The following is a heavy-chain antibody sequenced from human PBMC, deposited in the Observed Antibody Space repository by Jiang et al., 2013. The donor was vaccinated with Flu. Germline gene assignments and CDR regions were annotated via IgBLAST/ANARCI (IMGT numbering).Heavy chain of an antibody. Sequence: SCAASGFTFSSYGMHWVRQAPGKGLEWVAFIRYDGSNKYYADSVKGRFTISRDNSKNTLYLQMNSLRAEDTAVYYCAKDRYYYGSGSYYNVIDYWGQGTLVTVSS. J-gene: IGHJ4*02. CDR1: GFTFSSYG. CDR2: IRYDGSNK. D-gene: IGHD3-10*01. V-gene: IGHV3-30*02. CDR3: AKDRYYYGSGSYYNVIDY.